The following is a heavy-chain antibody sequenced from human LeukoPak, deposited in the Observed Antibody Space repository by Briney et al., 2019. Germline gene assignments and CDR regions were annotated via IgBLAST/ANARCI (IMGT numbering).Heavy chain of an antibody. CDR1: GGTFSSYA. D-gene: IGHD2-15*01. Sequence: ASVKVSCKASGGTFSSYAISWVRQAPGQGLEWMGWISAYNGNTNYAQKLQGRVTMTTDTSTSTAYMELRSLRSDDTAVYYCARGRISGYFDYWGQGTLVTVSS. CDR2: ISAYNGNT. V-gene: IGHV1-18*01. CDR3: ARGRISGYFDY. J-gene: IGHJ4*02.